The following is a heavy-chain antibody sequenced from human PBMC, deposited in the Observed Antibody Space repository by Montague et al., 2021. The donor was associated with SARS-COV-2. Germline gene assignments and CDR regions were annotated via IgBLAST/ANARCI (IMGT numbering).Heavy chain of an antibody. Sequence: SETLSPTRTVSGGSISSSSYYWGWIRQPPGKGLEWIGSIYYSGSTYYXPSLKSRVTISVDTSKNQFSLKLSSVTAADTAVYYCASALGYCSSTSCYSVYGMDVWGQGTTVTVSS. J-gene: IGHJ6*02. CDR1: GGSISSSSYY. V-gene: IGHV4-39*01. CDR2: IYYSGST. CDR3: ASALGYCSSTSCYSVYGMDV. D-gene: IGHD2-2*01.